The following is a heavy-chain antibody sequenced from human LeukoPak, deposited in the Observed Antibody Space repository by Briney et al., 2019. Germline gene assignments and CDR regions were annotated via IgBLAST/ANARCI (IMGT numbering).Heavy chain of an antibody. V-gene: IGHV1-2*02. Sequence: GASVKVSCKASGYTFTGYYMHWVRQAPGQGLEWMGWINPNSGGTNYAQKFQGRVTMTRDTSISTAYMELSRLRSDDTAVYYCAREEGSGSYPQLRFDPWGQGTLVTVSS. D-gene: IGHD3-10*01. CDR1: GYTFTGYY. CDR3: AREEGSGSYPQLRFDP. CDR2: INPNSGGT. J-gene: IGHJ5*02.